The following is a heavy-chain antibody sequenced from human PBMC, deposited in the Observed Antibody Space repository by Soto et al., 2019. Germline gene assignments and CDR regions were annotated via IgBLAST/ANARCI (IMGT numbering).Heavy chain of an antibody. V-gene: IGHV2-5*02. Sequence: QITLKESGPTLVKPTQTLTLTCTFSGFSLSTSGVGVGWIRQPPGKALEWLALIYWDDDKRYSPSLKSRLTITKHTTKTQVVLTTTNMVPVDTATYYCAHRVVATTPLYYLPYWGQGTLVTVSS. D-gene: IGHD5-12*01. CDR2: IYWDDDK. CDR1: GFSLSTSGVG. J-gene: IGHJ4*02. CDR3: AHRVVATTPLYYLPY.